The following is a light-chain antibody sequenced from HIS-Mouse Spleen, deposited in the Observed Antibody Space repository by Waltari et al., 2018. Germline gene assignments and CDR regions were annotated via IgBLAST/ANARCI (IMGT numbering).Light chain of an antibody. CDR1: SSDVGRYNL. CDR2: EGS. CDR3: CSYAGSSTFVVV. Sequence: QSALTQPASVSGSPGQSITISCTGTSSDVGRYNLVSWYQQHPGQAPKLMIYEGSKRPSGVSNRFSGSKSGNTASLTISGLQAEDEADYYCCSYAGSSTFVVVFGGGTKLTVL. V-gene: IGLV2-23*03. J-gene: IGLJ2*01.